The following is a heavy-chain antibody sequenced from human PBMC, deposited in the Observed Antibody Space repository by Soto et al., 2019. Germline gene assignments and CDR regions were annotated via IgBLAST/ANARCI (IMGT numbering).Heavy chain of an antibody. CDR2: ISYDGSNK. J-gene: IGHJ4*02. V-gene: IGHV3-30*18. Sequence: GESLKISCAASGFTFSSYGMHWVRQAPGKGLEWVAVISYDGSNKYYADSVKGRFTISRDNSKNTLYLQMNSLRAEDTAVYYCAKDAAGFLEWLPEFDYWGQGTLVTVSS. D-gene: IGHD3-3*01. CDR1: GFTFSSYG. CDR3: AKDAAGFLEWLPEFDY.